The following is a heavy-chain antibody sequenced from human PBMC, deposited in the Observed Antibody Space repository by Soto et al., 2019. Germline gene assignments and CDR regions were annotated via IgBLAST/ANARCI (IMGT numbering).Heavy chain of an antibody. CDR1: GFTFDDYA. D-gene: IGHD6-13*01. Sequence: PGGSLRLSCAASGFTFDDYAMHWVRQAPGKGLEWVSGISWNSGSIGYAESVKGRFTISRDNAKNSLYLQMNSLRAEDTALYYCAKVAHSSRGYFDYWGQGTLVTVSS. CDR3: AKVAHSSRGYFDY. J-gene: IGHJ4*02. CDR2: ISWNSGSI. V-gene: IGHV3-9*01.